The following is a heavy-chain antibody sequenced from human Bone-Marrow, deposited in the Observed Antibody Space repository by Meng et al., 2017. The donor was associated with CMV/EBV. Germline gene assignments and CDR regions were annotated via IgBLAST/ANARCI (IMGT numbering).Heavy chain of an antibody. J-gene: IGHJ4*02. CDR2: IIPILGVA. V-gene: IGHV1-69*02. CDR1: GDTFSNYI. D-gene: IGHD5/OR15-5a*01. Sequence: CKASGDTFSNYIINWVRQAPGQGLEWMGRIIPILGVAKHAQKFQGRVTVTADKSTSTAYMELSSLRSEDTAMYYCTTGPTDLSYFDHWGQGTLVTVSS. CDR3: TTGPTDLSYFDH.